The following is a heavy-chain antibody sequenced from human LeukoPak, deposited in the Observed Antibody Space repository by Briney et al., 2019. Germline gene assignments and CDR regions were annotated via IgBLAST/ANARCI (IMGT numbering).Heavy chain of an antibody. CDR2: IWYDASDR. Sequence: GGSLTLSCAASGFTFSSFGMHWVRQAPAKGLEWVAVIWYDASDRYYADSVKGRFTISRDNSKNTLFLQMNSLRDDDTAVYYCVKGDYDSSGYYSHYYYYGMDVWGQGTTVTVSS. V-gene: IGHV3-33*06. CDR1: GFTFSSFG. D-gene: IGHD3-22*01. CDR3: VKGDYDSSGYYSHYYYYGMDV. J-gene: IGHJ6*02.